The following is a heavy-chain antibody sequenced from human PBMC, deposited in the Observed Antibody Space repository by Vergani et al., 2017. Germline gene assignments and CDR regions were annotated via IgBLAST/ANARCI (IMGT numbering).Heavy chain of an antibody. D-gene: IGHD4/OR15-4a*01. CDR3: ARGHLWSYYFYY. Sequence: EVQLVESGGGLVKPGGSLRLSCAASGFTFSSYSMNWVRQAPGKGLEWVSSISSSSSYIYYADSVKGRFTISRDNAKNSLYLQMNSLRAEDTAVYYCARGHLWSYYFYYWGQGTLVTVSS. CDR1: GFTFSSYS. CDR2: ISSSSSYI. V-gene: IGHV3-21*01. J-gene: IGHJ4*02.